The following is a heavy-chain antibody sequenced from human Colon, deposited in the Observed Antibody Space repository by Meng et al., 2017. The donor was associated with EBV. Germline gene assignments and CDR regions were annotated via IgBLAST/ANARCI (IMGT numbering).Heavy chain of an antibody. J-gene: IGHJ4*02. CDR3: ARERGGVTRDFDS. V-gene: IGHV4-39*07. CDR2: IFYSGNT. D-gene: IGHD3-16*01. Sequence: QLQLQDPGPGLRNPSETLSLTCSVSGDSITTNGYYWGWIRQSPGKGLEWIGSIFYSGNTYFNPSLKTRVTISVDTSKNQFSLKLSSVTAADTAIYYCARERGGVTRDFDSWGQGALVTVSS. CDR1: GDSITTNGYY.